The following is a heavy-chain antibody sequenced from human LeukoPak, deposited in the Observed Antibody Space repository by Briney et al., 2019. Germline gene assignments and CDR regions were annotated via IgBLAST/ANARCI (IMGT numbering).Heavy chain of an antibody. V-gene: IGHV1-58*02. Sequence: AASVKVSCKASGGTFSSYAISWVRQAPGQGLEWIGWIVVGSGNTNYAQKFQERVTITRDMSTSTAYMKLSRLRSEDTAVYYCAADLLYYYDSSGYQHHNDYWGQGTLVTVSS. CDR2: IVVGSGNT. CDR1: GGTFSSYA. CDR3: AADLLYYYDSSGYQHHNDY. D-gene: IGHD3-22*01. J-gene: IGHJ4*02.